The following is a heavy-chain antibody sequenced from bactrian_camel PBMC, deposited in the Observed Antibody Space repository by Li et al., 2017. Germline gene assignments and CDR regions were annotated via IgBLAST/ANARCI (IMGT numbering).Heavy chain of an antibody. CDR2: IAARTADT. Sequence: VQLVESGGGSVHAGGSLRLSCAASGFKYSTYCMAWFRQAPGKEREGVAAIAARTADTYYADSVKGRFTISRDNAKNSLYLEMNNLKSEDTAMYYCAADPSLWICPQYWRVSTGYWGQGTQVTVS. CDR3: AADPSLWICPQYWRVSTGY. J-gene: IGHJ4*01. CDR1: GFKYSTYC. V-gene: IGHV3S1*01. D-gene: IGHD1*01.